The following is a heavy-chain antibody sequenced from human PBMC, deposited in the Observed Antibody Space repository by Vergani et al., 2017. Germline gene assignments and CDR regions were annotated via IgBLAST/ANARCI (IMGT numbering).Heavy chain of an antibody. D-gene: IGHD2-2*01. CDR1: GFTFSSAW. CDR2: IRPKTDGETT. V-gene: IGHV3-15*01. CDR3: AKGVYCSSTSCYEGRGYYYGMGV. J-gene: IGHJ6*02. Sequence: EVQPVESGGGLVKPGGSLRLSCTTSGFTFSSAWMSWVRQAPGKGLEWVAGIRPKTDGETTDYAAPVKGRFTISRYDSKNTLYLQMNSLKTEDTAVYYCAKGVYCSSTSCYEGRGYYYGMGVWGQGTTVTFSS.